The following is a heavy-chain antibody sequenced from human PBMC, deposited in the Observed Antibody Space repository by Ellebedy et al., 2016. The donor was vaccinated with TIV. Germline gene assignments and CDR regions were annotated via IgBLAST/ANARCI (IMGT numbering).Heavy chain of an antibody. Sequence: SETLSLTXTVSGGSISSSASYWSWIRQPAGMGLEWIGRIYPTGSTNYNPSLRSRVTLSVDTSKNQFSLKLSSVTAADTAIYYCAREFNYWGRGTLVTVSS. V-gene: IGHV4-61*02. CDR2: IYPTGST. J-gene: IGHJ4*02. CDR3: AREFNY. CDR1: GGSISSSASY.